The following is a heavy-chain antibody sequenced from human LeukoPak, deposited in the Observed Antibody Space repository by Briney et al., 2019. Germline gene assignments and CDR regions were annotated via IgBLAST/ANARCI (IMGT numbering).Heavy chain of an antibody. CDR2: ISGSGGTT. CDR3: AKDWCIDY. CDR1: GFTFNIYV. V-gene: IGHV3-23*01. D-gene: IGHD2-8*01. Sequence: PGGSLRLSCATFGFTFNIYVMSWVRQAPGKGLEWVSAISGSGGTTYYADSVKGRFTISRDNSKNTLYLQMNSLRAEDTAVYYCAKDWCIDYWGQGTLVTVSS. J-gene: IGHJ4*02.